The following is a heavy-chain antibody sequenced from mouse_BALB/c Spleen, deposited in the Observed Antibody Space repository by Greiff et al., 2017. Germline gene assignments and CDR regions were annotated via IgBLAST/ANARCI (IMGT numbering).Heavy chain of an antibody. Sequence: DLVKPGASVKLSCKASGYTFTSYWINWIKQRPGQGLEWIGRIAPGSGSTYYNEMFKGKATLTVDTSSSTAYIQLSSLSSEDSAVYFCAREGDYGPFYAMDYWGQGTSVTVSS. J-gene: IGHJ4*01. CDR2: IAPGSGST. V-gene: IGHV1S41*01. CDR1: GYTFTSYW. CDR3: AREGDYGPFYAMDY. D-gene: IGHD1-1*02.